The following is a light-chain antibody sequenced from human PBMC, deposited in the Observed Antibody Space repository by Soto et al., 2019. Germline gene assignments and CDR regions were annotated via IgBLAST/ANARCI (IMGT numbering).Light chain of an antibody. CDR1: SSDVGGYNY. J-gene: IGLJ1*01. CDR3: SSYTSSSTYV. V-gene: IGLV2-14*01. CDR2: EVS. Sequence: QSVLTQPASVSGSPGQSITISCTGTSSDVGGYNYVSWYQQHPGKAPKLMIYEVSNRPSGLSNRFSGSKSGNTASLTISGLQAEDEPDYYCSSYTSSSTYVFGTGTKLTVL.